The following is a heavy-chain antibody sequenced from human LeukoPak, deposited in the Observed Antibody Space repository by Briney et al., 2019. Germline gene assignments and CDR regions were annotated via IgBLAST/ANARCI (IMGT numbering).Heavy chain of an antibody. CDR2: IYYSGST. CDR1: GGSISSSSYY. CDR3: ARREFSLAYSMDDSSGYDY. V-gene: IGHV4-39*01. Sequence: NSSETLSLTCTVSGGSISSSSYYWGWIRQPPGKGLEWIGSIYYSGSTYYNPSLKSRVTISVDTSKNQFSLKLSSVTAADTAVYYCARREFSLAYSMDDSSGYDYWGQGTLVTVSS. J-gene: IGHJ4*02. D-gene: IGHD3-22*01.